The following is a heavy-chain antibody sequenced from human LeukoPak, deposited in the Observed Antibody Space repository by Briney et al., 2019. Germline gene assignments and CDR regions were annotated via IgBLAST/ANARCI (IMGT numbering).Heavy chain of an antibody. CDR1: GFTFSSYG. CDR3: AKGDTPINYDFWSGYYGSFDY. CDR2: IRYDGSNK. V-gene: IGHV3-30*02. Sequence: PGGSLRLSCAASGFTFSSYGMHWVRQAPGKGLEWVAFIRYDGSNKYYADSVKGRFTISRDNSMNTLYLQMNSLRAEDTAVYYCAKGDTPINYDFWSGYYGSFDYWGQGTLVTVSS. D-gene: IGHD3-3*01. J-gene: IGHJ4*02.